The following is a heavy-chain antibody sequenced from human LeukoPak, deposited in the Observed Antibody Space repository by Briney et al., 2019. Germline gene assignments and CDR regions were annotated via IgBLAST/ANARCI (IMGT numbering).Heavy chain of an antibody. CDR2: VHSDGSPT. D-gene: IGHD3-10*01. CDR1: GSTFSNYG. CDR3: ARGSAVGAYFDY. Sequence: PGRSLRLSCAASGSTFSNYGMHWVRQAPGKGLVWVSRVHSDGSPTSYADSVKGRFTISRDNAKNTVYLQMNSVRAEDTAVYYCARGSAVGAYFDYWGQGTLVTVSS. J-gene: IGHJ4*02. V-gene: IGHV3-74*01.